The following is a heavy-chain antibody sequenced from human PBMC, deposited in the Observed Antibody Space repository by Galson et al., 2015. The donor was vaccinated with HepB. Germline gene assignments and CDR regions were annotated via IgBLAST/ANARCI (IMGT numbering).Heavy chain of an antibody. V-gene: IGHV4-31*03. J-gene: IGHJ4*02. Sequence: TLSLTCTVSGGSISSGGYYWSWIRQHPGKGLEYIGYISYSGSTYYNPSLKSRVIISVDTSKNQFSLKLNSVTAADTAVYYCARGGGWYKFDYWGQGTLVTVSS. D-gene: IGHD6-19*01. CDR1: GGSISSGGYY. CDR3: ARGGGWYKFDY. CDR2: ISYSGST.